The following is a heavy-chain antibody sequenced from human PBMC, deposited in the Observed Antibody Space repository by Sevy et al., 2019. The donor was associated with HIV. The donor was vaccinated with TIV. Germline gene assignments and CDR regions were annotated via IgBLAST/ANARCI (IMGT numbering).Heavy chain of an antibody. D-gene: IGHD1-26*01. CDR1: GFIFSNYA. J-gene: IGHJ6*02. Sequence: GGSLRLSCAASGFIFSNYAMHWVRQAPGKGLEWVAVISYDGINKYYADSVKGRFTISRDNSKNTLYVQMNSLRAEDTAVYYCARDSNSGYYYYYAMDVWCQGTTVTVSS. CDR2: ISYDGINK. V-gene: IGHV3-30-3*01. CDR3: ARDSNSGYYYYYAMDV.